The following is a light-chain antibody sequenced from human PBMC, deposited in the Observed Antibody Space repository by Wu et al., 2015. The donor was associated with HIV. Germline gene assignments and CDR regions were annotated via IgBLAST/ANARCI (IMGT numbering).Light chain of an antibody. CDR3: QQYDTFPLT. CDR1: QHIRSS. J-gene: IGKJ4*01. CDR2: AAS. Sequence: IQITQSPSSLSASTGGTVNISCQTSQHIRSSLAWYRQKPGKVPELLIYAASTLQRGVPSRFSGSGSGTGFTLTISCLQSEDLGTFYCQQYDTFPLTFGGGPRWTS. V-gene: IGKV1-8*01.